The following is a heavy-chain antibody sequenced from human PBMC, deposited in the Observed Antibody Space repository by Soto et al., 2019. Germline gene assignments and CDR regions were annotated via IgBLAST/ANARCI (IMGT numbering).Heavy chain of an antibody. CDR2: ISYDGSNK. D-gene: IGHD3-16*01. V-gene: IGHV3-30-3*01. CDR3: ASPYDYVWGSQPGY. CDR1: GFTFSSYA. Sequence: QVQLVESGGGVVQPGRSLRLSCAASGFTFSSYAMHWVRQAPGKGLEWVAVISYDGSNKYYADSVKGRFTISRDNSKNTLYLQMNSLRAEDTAVYYCASPYDYVWGSQPGYWGQGTLVTVSS. J-gene: IGHJ4*02.